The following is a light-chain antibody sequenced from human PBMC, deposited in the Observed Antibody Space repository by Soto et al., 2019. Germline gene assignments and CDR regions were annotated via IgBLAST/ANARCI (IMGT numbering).Light chain of an antibody. CDR3: SSYTSSIVV. CDR1: SSDVGGYNY. CDR2: DVS. J-gene: IGLJ2*01. Sequence: QSVLTQPASVSGSPGQSITISCTGTSSDVGGYNYVSWYQQHPGKAPKLMIYDVSNRPSGGSHRFSGSKSGNTASLTISGLQAEDEDDYYCSSYTSSIVVFGGGTKLTFL. V-gene: IGLV2-14*01.